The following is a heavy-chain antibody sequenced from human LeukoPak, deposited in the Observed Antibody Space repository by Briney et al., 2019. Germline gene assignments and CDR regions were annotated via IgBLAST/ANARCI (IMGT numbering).Heavy chain of an antibody. D-gene: IGHD5-24*01. Sequence: SETLSLTCTVSGGSISSYYWSWIRQPPGKGLEWIGYMFHSGSTNYNPSLKSRVTISVDTSKNQFSLKLSSVTAADTAVYYCARGRRDGYKSSPPYWGQGTLGSWGQGTLVTVSS. CDR1: GGSISSYY. CDR2: MFHSGST. V-gene: IGHV4-59*12. CDR3: ARGRRDGYKSSPPYWGQGTLGS. J-gene: IGHJ4*02.